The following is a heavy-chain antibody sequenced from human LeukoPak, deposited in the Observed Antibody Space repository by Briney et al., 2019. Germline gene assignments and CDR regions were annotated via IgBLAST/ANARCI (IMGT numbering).Heavy chain of an antibody. D-gene: IGHD6-19*01. V-gene: IGHV3-23*01. J-gene: IGHJ4*02. CDR3: ARRAGYSSGWADY. Sequence: GGSLRLSCAASGFTFSSYAMSWVRQAPGKGLEWVSAISGSGGTIYYADSVKGRFTISRDNAKNSLYLQMNSLRAEDTAVYYCARRAGYSSGWADYWGQGTLVTVSS. CDR1: GFTFSSYA. CDR2: ISGSGGTI.